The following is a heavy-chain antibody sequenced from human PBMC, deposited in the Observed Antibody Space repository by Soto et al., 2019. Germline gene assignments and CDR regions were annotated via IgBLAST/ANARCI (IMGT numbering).Heavy chain of an antibody. CDR2: TNHSGSA. V-gene: IGHV4-34*01. CDR3: ARGLMSGSHYSGGWYSFDS. CDR1: GGSFSGYI. Sequence: QVQLQQSGAGLLKPSETLSLTCDVYGGSFSGYIWTWIRQTPGKGLQWIGQTNHSGSANYNPSLKSRVNIAVNTPNSQFSLELNSATAADTAVYYCARGLMSGSHYSGGWYSFDSWGQGTQVTVSS. D-gene: IGHD1-26*01. J-gene: IGHJ4*02.